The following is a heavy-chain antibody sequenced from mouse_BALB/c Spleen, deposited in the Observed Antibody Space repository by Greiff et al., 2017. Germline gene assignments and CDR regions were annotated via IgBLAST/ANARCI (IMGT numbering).Heavy chain of an antibody. V-gene: IGHV3-1*02. D-gene: IGHD2-1*01. CDR2: IHYSGST. Sequence: EVKLQESGPDLVKPSQSLSLTCTVTGSSITSGYSWHWTRQFPGNKLEWMGYIHYSGSTNYNPSLKSRISITRDTSKNQFFLQLNSVTTEDTATYYCARAGNSLFAYWGQGTLVTVSA. CDR1: GSSITSGYS. J-gene: IGHJ3*01. CDR3: ARAGNSLFAY.